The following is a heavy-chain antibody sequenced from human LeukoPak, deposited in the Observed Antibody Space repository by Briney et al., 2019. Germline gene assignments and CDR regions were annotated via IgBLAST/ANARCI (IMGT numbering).Heavy chain of an antibody. CDR3: ARYCSGVSCYSGYDY. D-gene: IGHD2-15*01. V-gene: IGHV3-64*01. Sequence: GGSLTLSCAASGFTFSTYAMHWVRQTPGKALEYVSAISTNGGGTYYANCVKGRFTISRDNSKNTLYLQMGSLRAEDMAVYYCARYCSGVSCYSGYDYWGQGTLVSVSS. CDR1: GFTFSTYA. J-gene: IGHJ4*02. CDR2: ISTNGGGT.